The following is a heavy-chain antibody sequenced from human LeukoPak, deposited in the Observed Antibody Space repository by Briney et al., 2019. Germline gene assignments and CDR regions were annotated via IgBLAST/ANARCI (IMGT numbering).Heavy chain of an antibody. V-gene: IGHV4-34*01. CDR2: INHSGST. J-gene: IGHJ6*03. CDR1: GFTFSSYE. D-gene: IGHD4-11*01. Sequence: GSLRLSCAASGFTFSSYEMNWVRQPPGKGLEWIGEINHSGSTNYNPSLKSRVTISVDTSKNQFSLKLSSVTAADTAVYYCARTNSKKAYYYYYMDVWGKGTTVTVSS. CDR3: ARTNSKKAYYYYYMDV.